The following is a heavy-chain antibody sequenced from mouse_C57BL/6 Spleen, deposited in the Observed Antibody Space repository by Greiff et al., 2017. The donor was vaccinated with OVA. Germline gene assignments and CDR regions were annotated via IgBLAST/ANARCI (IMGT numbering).Heavy chain of an antibody. CDR1: GFTFSNYW. Sequence: EVQLVESGGGLVQPGGSMKLSCVASGFTFSNYWMNWVRQSPEKGLEWVAQIRLKSDNYATHYAESVKGRFDISREESKSIVYLQIHNLRAEDTGIYSCTDLFAYWGQGTLVTVSA. CDR3: TDLFAY. CDR2: IRLKSDNYAT. J-gene: IGHJ3*01. V-gene: IGHV6-3*01.